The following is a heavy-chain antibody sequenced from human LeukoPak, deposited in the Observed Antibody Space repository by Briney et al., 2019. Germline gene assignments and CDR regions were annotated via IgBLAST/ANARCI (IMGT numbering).Heavy chain of an antibody. CDR3: ARGGIAVAGTSIGFDP. V-gene: IGHV1-2*02. Sequence: ASVKVSCKASGYTFTSYYMHWVRQAPGQGLEWMGWINPNSGGTNYAQKFQGRVTMTRDTSISTAYMELSRLRSDDTAVYYCARGGIAVAGTSIGFDPWGQGTLVTVSS. CDR2: INPNSGGT. D-gene: IGHD6-19*01. J-gene: IGHJ5*02. CDR1: GYTFTSYY.